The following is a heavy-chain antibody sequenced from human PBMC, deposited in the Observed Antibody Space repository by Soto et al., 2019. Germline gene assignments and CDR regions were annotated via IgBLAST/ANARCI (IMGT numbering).Heavy chain of an antibody. D-gene: IGHD3-22*01. CDR3: ATETLNYYDSSGYYYRFGY. CDR2: IIPIFGTA. J-gene: IGHJ4*02. Sequence: ASVKVSCKASGGTFSSYAISWVRQAPVQGLEWMGGIIPIFGTANYAQKFQGRVTITADKSTSTAYMELSSLRSEDTAVYYCATETLNYYDSSGYYYRFGYWGQGTLVTVS. CDR1: GGTFSSYA. V-gene: IGHV1-69*06.